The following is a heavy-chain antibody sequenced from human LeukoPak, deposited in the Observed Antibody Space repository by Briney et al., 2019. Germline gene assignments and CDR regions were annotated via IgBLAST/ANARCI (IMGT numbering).Heavy chain of an antibody. CDR2: ISWDGGNI. CDR1: XFIXXDYV. J-gene: IGHJ4*02. CDR3: XXXXXXXXXXXXXSXXXXS. V-gene: IGHV3-43D*03. Sequence: XFIXXDYVMHWVRQVPGKGLEWVSRISWDGGNIYYADSVKGRFTISRDNSKNSLYMQMNSLKTEDTALYYXXXXXXXXXXXXXXSXXXXSWGQGXLXTVSS.